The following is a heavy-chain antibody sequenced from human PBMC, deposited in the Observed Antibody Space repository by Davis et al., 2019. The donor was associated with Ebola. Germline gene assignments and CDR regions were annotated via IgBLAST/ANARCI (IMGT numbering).Heavy chain of an antibody. D-gene: IGHD4-17*01. V-gene: IGHV3-23*01. CDR3: AKALEEDSGDPEVALHY. Sequence: GGSLRLSCATSGFIFSNYAMSWVRQVPGKGLEWVAAISGSGYSPYYADSVKGRFTISRDNSKNTLFLQMNSLRAEDTAVYYCAKALEEDSGDPEVALHYWGQGTLVTVSS. CDR1: GFIFSNYA. J-gene: IGHJ4*02. CDR2: ISGSGYSP.